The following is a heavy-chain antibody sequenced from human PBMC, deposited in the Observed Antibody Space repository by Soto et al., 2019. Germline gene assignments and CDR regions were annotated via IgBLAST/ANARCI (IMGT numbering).Heavy chain of an antibody. CDR3: ATGLLYYYYMDV. CDR2: FDPEDGET. J-gene: IGHJ6*03. Sequence: ASVKVSCKVSGYTLTELSMHWVRQAPGKGLEWMGGFDPEDGETIYAQKFQGRVTMTEDTSTDTAYMELSSLRSEDTAVYYCATGLLYYYYMDVWGKGTKVTVSS. CDR1: GYTLTELS. V-gene: IGHV1-24*01.